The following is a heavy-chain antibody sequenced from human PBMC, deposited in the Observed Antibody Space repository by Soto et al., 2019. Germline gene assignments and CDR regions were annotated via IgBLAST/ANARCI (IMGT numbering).Heavy chain of an antibody. Sequence: SETLSLTCTVSGGSISSSSYYWGWIRQPPGKGLEWIGSIYYSGSTYYNPPLKSRVTISVDTSKNQFSLKLSSVTAADTAVYYCARFISGSYYNYYGMDVWGQGTTVTVSS. D-gene: IGHD1-26*01. CDR2: IYYSGST. CDR3: ARFISGSYYNYYGMDV. CDR1: GGSISSSSYY. V-gene: IGHV4-39*01. J-gene: IGHJ6*02.